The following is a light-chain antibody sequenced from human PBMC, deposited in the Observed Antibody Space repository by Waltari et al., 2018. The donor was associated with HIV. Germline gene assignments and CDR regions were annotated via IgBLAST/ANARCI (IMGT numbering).Light chain of an antibody. V-gene: IGLV1-40*01. CDR2: GNN. Sequence: QSVLTQPPSVSGAPGQSVTISCTGSSSNIGAGYDVHWYQQCPRRAPKLLLYGNNNRPSGVPDRFSASKFGASVYLAITGLQPDDEADYYYQSYDTSLSARVFGGGTKLTVL. J-gene: IGLJ3*02. CDR1: SSNIGAGYD. CDR3: QSYDTSLSARV.